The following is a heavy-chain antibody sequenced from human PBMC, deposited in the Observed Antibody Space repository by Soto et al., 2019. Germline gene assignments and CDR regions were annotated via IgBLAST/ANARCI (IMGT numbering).Heavy chain of an antibody. V-gene: IGHV4-59*01. J-gene: IGHJ6*02. CDR3: ARAIYDFWSGYYPAPYYYYGMDV. CDR1: GGSISSYY. CDR2: IYYSGST. D-gene: IGHD3-3*01. Sequence: PSETLSLTCTVSGGSISSYYWSWIRQPPGKGLEWIGYIYYSGSTNYNPSLKSRVTISVDTSKNQFSLKLSSVTAADTAVYYCARAIYDFWSGYYPAPYYYYGMDVWGQGTTVTVSS.